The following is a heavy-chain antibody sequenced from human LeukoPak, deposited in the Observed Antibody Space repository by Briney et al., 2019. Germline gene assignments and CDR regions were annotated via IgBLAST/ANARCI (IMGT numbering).Heavy chain of an antibody. V-gene: IGHV3-7*01. Sequence: GGSLRLSCATSGFTFSSYWMSWVRQTPGKGLEWVANIKQDGREKYYMDSMKGRFTISRDNAKSTLYLQMNSLRAEDTAVYYSVVVVAATGFDYWGQGTLVTVSS. D-gene: IGHD2-15*01. CDR2: IKQDGREK. J-gene: IGHJ4*02. CDR3: VVVVAATGFDY. CDR1: GFTFSSYW.